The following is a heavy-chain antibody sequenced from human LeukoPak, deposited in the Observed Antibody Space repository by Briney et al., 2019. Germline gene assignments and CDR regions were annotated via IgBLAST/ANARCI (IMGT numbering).Heavy chain of an antibody. CDR2: ICYSGST. D-gene: IGHD6-19*01. CDR1: GGSISNFC. CDR3: ARGLDSSGRYLSY. V-gene: IGHV4-59*01. Sequence: SETLSLTCTVSGGSISNFCWSWIRQPPGKGPEWLGYICYSGSTNYNPSLKSRVTILVDTSKNQFSLRLSSVTAADMAVYYCARGLDSSGRYLSYWGQGTLVTVSS. J-gene: IGHJ4*02.